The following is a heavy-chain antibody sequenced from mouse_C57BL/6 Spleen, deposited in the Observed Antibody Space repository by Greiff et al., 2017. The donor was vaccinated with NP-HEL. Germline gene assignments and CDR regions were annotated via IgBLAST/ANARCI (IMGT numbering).Heavy chain of an antibody. Sequence: VQLQESGPGMVKPSQSLSLTCTVTGYSITSGYDWHWIRHFPGNKLEWMGYISYSGSTNYNPSLKSRISITHDTSKNHFFLKLNSVTTEDTATYYCARRYYGSSYWYFDVWGTGTTVTVSS. CDR1: GYSITSGYD. D-gene: IGHD1-1*01. CDR3: ARRYYGSSYWYFDV. CDR2: ISYSGST. J-gene: IGHJ1*03. V-gene: IGHV3-1*01.